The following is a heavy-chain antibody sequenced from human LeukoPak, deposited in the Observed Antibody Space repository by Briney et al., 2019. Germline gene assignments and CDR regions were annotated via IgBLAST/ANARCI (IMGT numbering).Heavy chain of an antibody. J-gene: IGHJ4*02. D-gene: IGHD3-10*01. CDR2: ISGTGGST. CDR1: GFTFSNYA. CDR3: AKHSGSYGRPLDY. V-gene: IGHV3-23*01. Sequence: GGSLRLSCAASGFTFSNYAMSWVRQAPGKGLEWVSAISGTGGSTYYADSVKGRFTISRDNSKNTLCLQMNSLRAEDTAVYYCAKHSGSYGRPLDYWGQGTLVTVSS.